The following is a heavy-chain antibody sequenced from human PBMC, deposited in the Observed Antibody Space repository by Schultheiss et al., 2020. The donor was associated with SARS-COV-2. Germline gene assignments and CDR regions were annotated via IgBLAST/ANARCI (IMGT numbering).Heavy chain of an antibody. J-gene: IGHJ4*02. Sequence: SQTLSLTCAVSGGSISSGGYSWSWIRQPPGKGLEWIGYIYYSGSTNYNPSLKSRVTISVDTSKNQFSLKLSSVTAADTAVYYCARAGGGLMPPFDYWGQGTLVTVSS. V-gene: IGHV4-61*08. CDR2: IYYSGST. CDR3: ARAGGGLMPPFDY. CDR1: GGSISSGGYS. D-gene: IGHD2-15*01.